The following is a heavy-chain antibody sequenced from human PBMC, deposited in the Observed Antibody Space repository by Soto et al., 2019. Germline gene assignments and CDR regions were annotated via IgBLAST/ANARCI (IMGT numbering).Heavy chain of an antibody. Sequence: SETLSLTCAVYGGSFSGYYWSWIRQPPGKGLEWIGEINHSGSTNYNPSLKSRVTISVDTSKNQFSLKLSSVTAADTAVYYCARLAAAGIYYYYYMDVWGKGTTVTVSS. D-gene: IGHD6-13*01. CDR1: GGSFSGYY. J-gene: IGHJ6*03. CDR3: ARLAAAGIYYYYYMDV. V-gene: IGHV4-34*01. CDR2: INHSGST.